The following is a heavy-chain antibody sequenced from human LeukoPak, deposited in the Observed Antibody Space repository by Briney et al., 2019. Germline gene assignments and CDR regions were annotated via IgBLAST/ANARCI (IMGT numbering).Heavy chain of an antibody. D-gene: IGHD3-16*01. Sequence: PSQTLSLTCTVSGGSIGSYYWSWIRQPPGKGLEWVGSIHYSGSTNYSPSLKSGVTISVDTSKNQFSLKLTSLTVTDPPVFYCASGYDYVWGSPRALGYWGQGTLVTVSS. J-gene: IGHJ4*02. CDR3: ASGYDYVWGSPRALGY. CDR2: IHYSGST. CDR1: GGSIGSYY. V-gene: IGHV4-59*01.